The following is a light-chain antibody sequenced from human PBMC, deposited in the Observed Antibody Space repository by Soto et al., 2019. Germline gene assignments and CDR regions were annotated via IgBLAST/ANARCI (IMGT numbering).Light chain of an antibody. V-gene: IGLV2-14*01. CDR3: TSYTSTNTAYV. CDR1: TSDVGGYDY. J-gene: IGLJ1*01. CDR2: EVS. Sequence: QSALTQPASVSGSPGQSITISCTGTTSDVGGYDYDSWYQQHPGKAPKLIIYEVSNRPSGVSHRFSGSKSGNTASLTISGLQAEDEADYYCTSYTSTNTAYVFGTGTKLTVL.